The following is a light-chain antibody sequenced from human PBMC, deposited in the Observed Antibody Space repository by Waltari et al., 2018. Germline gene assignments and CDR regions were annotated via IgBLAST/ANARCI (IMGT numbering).Light chain of an antibody. CDR3: QQSASYWT. Sequence: DIQMTQSPSTLSASVGDRVTITCRASQSISSWLAWYQQKPGKAPKVLFYDASTLESGVPSRFSCSGSGTEFTLTISSLQPDDFATYYCQQSASYWTFGQGTKVDIK. CDR2: DAS. CDR1: QSISSW. V-gene: IGKV1-5*01. J-gene: IGKJ1*01.